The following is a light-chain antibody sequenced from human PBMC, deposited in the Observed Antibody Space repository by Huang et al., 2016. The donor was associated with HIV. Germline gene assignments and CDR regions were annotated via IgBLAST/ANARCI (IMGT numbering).Light chain of an antibody. J-gene: IGKJ1*01. CDR2: GAS. CDR3: QQYDNWPPGRT. V-gene: IGKV3-15*01. Sequence: EIVMTQSPATLSVSPGEGATLYCRASQSVSSHLAWDQQQPGQAPRLLIYGASTRATGIPARVSGSGSETEFTRTISSLQSEDFAVYYCQQYDNWPPGRTFGQWTKVEIK. CDR1: QSVSSH.